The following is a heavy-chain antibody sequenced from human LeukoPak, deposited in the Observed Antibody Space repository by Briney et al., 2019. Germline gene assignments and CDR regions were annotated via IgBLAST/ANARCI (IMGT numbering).Heavy chain of an antibody. CDR1: GFTFSSYA. CDR2: ISGSGGST. D-gene: IGHD4-17*01. V-gene: IGHV3-23*01. CDR3: AKESLSTVTTYYFDY. Sequence: GGSLRLSCAASGFTFSSYAMSSARQAPGKGLELVSAISGSGGSTYYADSVKGRFTISRDNSKNTLYLQMNSLRAEDTAVYYCAKESLSTVTTYYFDYWGQGTLVTVSS. J-gene: IGHJ4*02.